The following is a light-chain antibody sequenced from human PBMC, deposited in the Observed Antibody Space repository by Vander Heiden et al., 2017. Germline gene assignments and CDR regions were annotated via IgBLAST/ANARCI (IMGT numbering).Light chain of an antibody. V-gene: IGKV1-39*01. CDR3: QQSYSTPPLT. J-gene: IGKJ4*01. CDR2: AAS. CDR1: QSISSY. Sequence: DIQMTQSPSSMSASVGDRVTITYRASQSISSYVNWYQQKPGKAPKLLIYAASSLQSGVPSRFSGSGSGTDFTLTISSLQPEDFATYYCQQSYSTPPLTFGGGTKVEIK.